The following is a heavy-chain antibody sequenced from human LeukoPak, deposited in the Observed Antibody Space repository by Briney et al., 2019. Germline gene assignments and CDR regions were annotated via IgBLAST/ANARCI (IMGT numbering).Heavy chain of an antibody. Sequence: PGGSLRLSCAASGFTFSDYYMSWIRQAPGKGLEWVSYISSSGDTTFYADTVKGRFTISKDNAKNSPYLQINSLRAGNTAVYYCTRDASGQGEYFYYMDVWGEGTKVTVS. J-gene: IGHJ6*03. CDR1: GFTFSDYY. D-gene: IGHD3-16*01. CDR3: TRDASGQGEYFYYMDV. V-gene: IGHV3-11*04. CDR2: ISSSGDTT.